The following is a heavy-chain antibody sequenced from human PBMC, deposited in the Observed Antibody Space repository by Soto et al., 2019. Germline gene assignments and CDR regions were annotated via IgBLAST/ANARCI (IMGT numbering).Heavy chain of an antibody. CDR1: GYSFTSYD. CDR2: MNPNSGNT. D-gene: IGHD5-18*01. V-gene: IGHV1-8*01. J-gene: IGHJ4*02. CDR3: VREKSYGYADY. Sequence: QVQLVQSGAEVKKPGASVKVSCKASGYSFTSYDINWVRQATGQGLEWMGWMNPNSGNTGYAQKFQGTVTMLSTTSMSKADMELPRLRSEYTAVYYLVREKSYGYADYWGQGNRVTVSS.